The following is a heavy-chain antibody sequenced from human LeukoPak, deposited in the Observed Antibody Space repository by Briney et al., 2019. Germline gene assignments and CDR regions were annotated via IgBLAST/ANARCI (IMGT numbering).Heavy chain of an antibody. D-gene: IGHD4-23*01. Sequence: SVKVSCKASGGTFSSHAISWVRQAPGQGLEWMGGIIPIFGTANYAQKFQGRVTITADESTSTAYMELSSLRSDDTAVYYCARDLGDYGGNSGGFDYWGQGTLVTVSS. J-gene: IGHJ4*02. CDR2: IIPIFGTA. V-gene: IGHV1-69*13. CDR3: ARDLGDYGGNSGGFDY. CDR1: GGTFSSHA.